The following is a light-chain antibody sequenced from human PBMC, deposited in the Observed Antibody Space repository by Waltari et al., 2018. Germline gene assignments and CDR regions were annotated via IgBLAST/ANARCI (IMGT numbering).Light chain of an antibody. J-gene: IGLJ2*01. V-gene: IGLV2-23*02. CDR3: SSYAGSSKGV. CDR2: AVS. Sequence: QSALTQPASVSGSPGQSITISCTGTSSDVGNYKRVSWYQQHPGKAPKLTIYAVSKRPSGLSDRFSGSKSGDMASLAISGLQPEDEAEYFCSSYAGSSKGVFGGGTKVTVL. CDR1: SSDVGNYKR.